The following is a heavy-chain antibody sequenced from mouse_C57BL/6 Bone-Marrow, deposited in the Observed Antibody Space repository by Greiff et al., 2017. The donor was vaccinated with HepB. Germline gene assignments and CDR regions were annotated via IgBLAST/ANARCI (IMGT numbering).Heavy chain of an antibody. Sequence: QVQLQQSGAELVRPGASVKLSCKASGYTFTDYYINWVKQRPGQGLEWIARIYPGSGNTYYNEKFKGKATLTAEKSSSTTYMQLSSLTSEDSAVYFCARRGGSSYGGFAYWGQGTLVTVSA. CDR3: ARRGGSSYGGFAY. J-gene: IGHJ3*01. CDR2: IYPGSGNT. CDR1: GYTFTDYY. V-gene: IGHV1-76*01. D-gene: IGHD1-1*01.